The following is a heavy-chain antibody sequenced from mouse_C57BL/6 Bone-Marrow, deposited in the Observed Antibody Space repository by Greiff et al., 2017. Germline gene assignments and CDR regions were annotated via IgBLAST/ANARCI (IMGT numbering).Heavy chain of an antibody. CDR1: GFSLSTFGMG. Sequence: QVTLKESGPGILQPSQTLSLTCSFSGFSLSTFGMGVGWIRQPSGKGLEWLAHIWWDDDQYYNPALKSRLTISKDTSKNQVFLKIANVDTADTATDYCARMAHYGNWVFDYWGQGTTLTVSS. CDR3: ARMAHYGNWVFDY. V-gene: IGHV8-8*01. D-gene: IGHD2-1*01. J-gene: IGHJ2*01. CDR2: IWWDDDQ.